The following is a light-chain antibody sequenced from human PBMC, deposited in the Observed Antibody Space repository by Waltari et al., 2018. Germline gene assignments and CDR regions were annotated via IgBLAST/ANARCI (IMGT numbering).Light chain of an antibody. V-gene: IGKV4-1*01. Sequence: DIVMTQSPDSLAVSLGERATINCKSSQSLLWSFNNTNYLAWYQQKPGQPPKLLIHWASTRESGVPDRFSGSGSGADFTLTISSLQAEDVAVYYCQQYYSTPPTFGQGTKLEIK. CDR2: WAS. J-gene: IGKJ2*01. CDR1: QSLLWSFNNTNY. CDR3: QQYYSTPPT.